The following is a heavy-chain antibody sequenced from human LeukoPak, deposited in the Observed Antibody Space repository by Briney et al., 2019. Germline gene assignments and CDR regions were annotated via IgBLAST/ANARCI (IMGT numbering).Heavy chain of an antibody. CDR2: IIHSGST. Sequence: SETLSLTCGVYGGSFSGYYWSWIRQPPGKGLEWIGEIIHSGSTNYNPSLKSRVTLSIDTSKNQFSLKLSSVTAADTAVYYSASRFSFPFYHFDYWGQGTLVTVSS. CDR1: GGSFSGYY. D-gene: IGHD2/OR15-2a*01. J-gene: IGHJ4*02. CDR3: ASRFSFPFYHFDY. V-gene: IGHV4-34*12.